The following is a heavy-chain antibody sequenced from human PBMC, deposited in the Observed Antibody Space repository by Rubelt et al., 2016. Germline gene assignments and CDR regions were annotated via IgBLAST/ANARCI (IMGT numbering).Heavy chain of an antibody. V-gene: IGHV4-59*06. CDR3: ASLSFYCSSTSCYTGGFDP. CDR2: IYYSGST. CDR1: GVSISSYY. Sequence: QVQLQESGPGLVKPSETLSLTCTVSGVSISSYYWSWIRQPPGKGLEWIGYIYYSGSTYYNPSLKSRVTISVETSKIQFSLKLSSVTAADTALYYCASLSFYCSSTSCYTGGFDPWGQGTLVTVSS. J-gene: IGHJ5*02. D-gene: IGHD2-2*02.